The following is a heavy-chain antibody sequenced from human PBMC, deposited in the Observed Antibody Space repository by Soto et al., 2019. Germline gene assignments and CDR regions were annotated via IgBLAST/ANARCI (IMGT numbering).Heavy chain of an antibody. J-gene: IGHJ6*02. CDR1: GFTFSSYA. CDR2: ISYDGSNK. CDR3: ARVGNYYGSGSYYYGMDV. V-gene: IGHV3-30-3*01. D-gene: IGHD3-10*01. Sequence: QVQLVESGGGVVQPGRSLRLSCAASGFTFSSYAMHWVRQAPGKGLEWVAVISYDGSNKYYADSVKGRFTISRDNSKNTLYLQMNSLRAEDTAVYYCARVGNYYGSGSYYYGMDVWGQGTRVTVSS.